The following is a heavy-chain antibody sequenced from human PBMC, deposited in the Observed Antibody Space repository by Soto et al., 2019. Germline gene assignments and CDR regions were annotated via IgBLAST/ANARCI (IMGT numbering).Heavy chain of an antibody. CDR2: ISYDGSNK. D-gene: IGHD6-19*01. Sequence: GGSLRLSCAASGFTFSSYAMHWVRQAPGKGLEWVAVISYDGSNKHYADSVKGRFTISRDNSKNTLYLQMNSLRLEDTAVYYCATWGEVAGGIFDYWGQGTLVTVSS. V-gene: IGHV3-30-3*01. CDR1: GFTFSSYA. J-gene: IGHJ4*02. CDR3: ATWGEVAGGIFDY.